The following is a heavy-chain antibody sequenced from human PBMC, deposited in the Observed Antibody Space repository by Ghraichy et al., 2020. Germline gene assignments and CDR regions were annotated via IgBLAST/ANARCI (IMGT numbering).Heavy chain of an antibody. D-gene: IGHD6-19*01. V-gene: IGHV1-3*01. Sequence: ASVKVSCKASGYTFTSYAMHWVRQAPGQRLEWMGWINAGNGNTKYSQKFQGRVTITRDTSASTAYMELSSLRSKDTAVYYCARDGEEQWLVSLFDYWGQGTLVTVSS. CDR1: GYTFTSYA. J-gene: IGHJ4*02. CDR2: INAGNGNT. CDR3: ARDGEEQWLVSLFDY.